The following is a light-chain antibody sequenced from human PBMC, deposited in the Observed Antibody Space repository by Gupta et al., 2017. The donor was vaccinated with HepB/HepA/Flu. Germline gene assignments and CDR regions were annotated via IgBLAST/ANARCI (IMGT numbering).Light chain of an antibody. J-gene: IGKJ2*02. CDR2: WAS. Sequence: DIVMTQSPDSLAVSLGERATINCKSSQSVLYSSNNKNYLAWYQQKSGQPPKLLFYWASTRESGVPDRFSGRGSGTDCTLTSSSLQAEDVAVYFCQQDDTSPRIFGQGTKIEIK. V-gene: IGKV4-1*01. CDR1: QSVLYSSNNKNY. CDR3: QQDDTSPRI.